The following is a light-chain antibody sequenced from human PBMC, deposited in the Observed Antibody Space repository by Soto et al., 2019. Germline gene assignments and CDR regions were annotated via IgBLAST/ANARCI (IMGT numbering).Light chain of an antibody. CDR3: QQYGSSPPYP. V-gene: IGKV3-20*01. CDR1: QSVSSSY. CDR2: GAS. J-gene: IGKJ2*01. Sequence: EIVLTQSPGTLSLSPGERATLSCRASQSVSSSYLAWYQQKPGQAPRLLIYGASSRATGIPDRFSGSGSGRDFTVTISRLEPEDLGVYYCQQYGSSPPYPFGQGKKLEIK.